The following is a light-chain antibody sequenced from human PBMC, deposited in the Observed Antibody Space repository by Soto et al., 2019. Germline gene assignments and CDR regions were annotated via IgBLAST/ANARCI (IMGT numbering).Light chain of an antibody. CDR3: QQYNNWPPHT. V-gene: IGKV3-15*01. Sequence: ETVMTQSPATLSVSPGEGATLSCRANQSVGSNLAWYQQRPSQAPRLLIYGASTRATGIPARFSGSGSGTEFTLTISGLQSEDFAVYYCQQYNNWPPHTFGQGTKLEIK. J-gene: IGKJ2*01. CDR2: GAS. CDR1: QSVGSN.